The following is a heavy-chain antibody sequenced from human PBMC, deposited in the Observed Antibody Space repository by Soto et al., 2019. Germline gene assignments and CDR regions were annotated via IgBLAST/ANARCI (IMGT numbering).Heavy chain of an antibody. D-gene: IGHD3-22*01. Sequence: GGSLRLSCAVSGFTFSSYAMSWVRQAPGKGLEWVSAISGSGGSTYYADSVKGRFTISRDNSKNTLYLQMNSLRAEDTAVYYCATEGVGSLYYYDSSGYYRFGYWGQGTLVTVSS. CDR1: GFTFSSYA. CDR2: ISGSGGST. CDR3: ATEGVGSLYYYDSSGYYRFGY. V-gene: IGHV3-23*01. J-gene: IGHJ4*02.